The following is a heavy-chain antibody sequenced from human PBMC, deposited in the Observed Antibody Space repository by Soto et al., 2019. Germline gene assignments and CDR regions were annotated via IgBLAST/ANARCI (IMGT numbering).Heavy chain of an antibody. CDR1: GGSITSSNW. V-gene: IGHV4-4*02. J-gene: IGHJ5*02. Sequence: QVQLQESGPGLAKPSGTLSLTCAVSGGSITSSNWWSWVRQSPRKGLEWVGEIYHNGSTNYNPSLQSRITISVDKSKNQFSLELRSVTAADTAVYYCARARGAIFGVVIRNWFDPWGQGTLVTVSS. D-gene: IGHD3-3*01. CDR2: IYHNGST. CDR3: ARARGAIFGVVIRNWFDP.